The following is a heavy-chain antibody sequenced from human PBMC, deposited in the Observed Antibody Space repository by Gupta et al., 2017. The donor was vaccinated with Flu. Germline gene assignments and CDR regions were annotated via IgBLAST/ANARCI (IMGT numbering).Heavy chain of an antibody. D-gene: IGHD3-10*02. Sequence: QVLPLLPVAEVEKPGDSVRMSCKRCNSTFLGCAMYWVRQAPGQSLEWIGRINGVDGETKYLPSLQRKTTCTSDRTADMGYTDVTSQAREATGLYFFARGASDVSTGSGSWAYYFQSWGQGTLVSVSS. CDR3: ARGASDVSTGSGSWAYYFQS. J-gene: IGHJ4*02. CDR2: INGVDGET. V-gene: IGHV1-3*01. CDR1: NSTFLGCA.